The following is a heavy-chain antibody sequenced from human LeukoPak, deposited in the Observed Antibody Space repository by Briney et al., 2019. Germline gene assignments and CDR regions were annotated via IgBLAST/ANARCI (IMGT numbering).Heavy chain of an antibody. CDR1: GFIFSGYT. J-gene: IGHJ3*02. Sequence: AGGSLRLSCAASGFIFSGYTMNWVRQAPGKGLEWVSGISGSGASTYYADSVKGRFTISRDNSKNTLYLQMNSLTAEDTAVYYCARVGVVPAAIPDGFDIWGQGTMVTVSS. D-gene: IGHD2-2*01. CDR3: ARVGVVPAAIPDGFDI. V-gene: IGHV3-23*01. CDR2: ISGSGAST.